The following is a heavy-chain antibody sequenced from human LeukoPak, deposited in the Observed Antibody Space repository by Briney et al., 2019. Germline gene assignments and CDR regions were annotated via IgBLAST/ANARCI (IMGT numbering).Heavy chain of an antibody. J-gene: IGHJ3*02. CDR3: ARDPGRTTRLRFLEWEDAFDI. D-gene: IGHD3-3*01. CDR1: GFTFSSYE. V-gene: IGHV3-48*03. Sequence: GGSLRLSCAASGFTFSSYEMNWVRQAPGKGLEWVSYISSSGSTIYYADSVKGRFTISRDNAKNSLYLQMNSLRAEDTAVYYCARDPGRTTRLRFLEWEDAFDIWGQGTMVTVSS. CDR2: ISSSGSTI.